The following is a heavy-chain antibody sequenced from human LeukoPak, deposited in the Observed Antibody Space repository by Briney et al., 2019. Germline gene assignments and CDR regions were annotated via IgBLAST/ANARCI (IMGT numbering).Heavy chain of an antibody. Sequence: PGGSLRLSCAASGFTFSSYAMSWVRQAPGKGLECVSGISGSGGSTYYADSVKGRFTISRDNSKNTLYLRMNSLRAEDTAVYYCARDRTGTTFGFYSYGMDVWGQGTTVTVSS. J-gene: IGHJ6*02. CDR1: GFTFSSYA. CDR2: ISGSGGST. CDR3: ARDRTGTTFGFYSYGMDV. D-gene: IGHD1-1*01. V-gene: IGHV3-23*01.